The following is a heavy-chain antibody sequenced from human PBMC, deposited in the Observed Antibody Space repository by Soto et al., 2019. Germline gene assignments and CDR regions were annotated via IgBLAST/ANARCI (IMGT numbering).Heavy chain of an antibody. D-gene: IGHD2-8*02. CDR3: ARGGIVVVLSASTSLVGNWFDP. CDR2: ISGYNGNE. V-gene: IGHV1-18*01. CDR1: GYNLSSSG. J-gene: IGHJ5*02. Sequence: QVQLVQSGAEVKKPGASVNVSCKSSGYNLSSSGINWVRQAPGLGLEWMGWISGYNGNELYAREFRGRVTMTTDTSANTAYMELRSLRSDDTAVYYCARGGIVVVLSASTSLVGNWFDPWGQGTLVTVSS.